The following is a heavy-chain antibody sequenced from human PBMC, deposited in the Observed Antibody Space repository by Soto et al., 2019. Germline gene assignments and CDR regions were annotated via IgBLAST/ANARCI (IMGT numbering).Heavy chain of an antibody. D-gene: IGHD4-4*01. V-gene: IGHV4-59*08. CDR3: ARLADDYSKHGYYYYMDV. CDR1: GGSISSYY. CDR2: IHYSGST. Sequence: SETLSLTCTVSGGSISSYYWSWIRQPPGMGLEWIGSIHYSGSTNYNPSLKSRVTISVDTSKNQFSLKLNSVAAADTALYYCARLADDYSKHGYYYYMDVWGKGTTVTVSS. J-gene: IGHJ6*03.